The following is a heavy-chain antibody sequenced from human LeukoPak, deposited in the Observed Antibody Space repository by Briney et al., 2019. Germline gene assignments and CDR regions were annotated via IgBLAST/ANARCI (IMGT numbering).Heavy chain of an antibody. CDR1: GGSISSYY. D-gene: IGHD2-21*01. V-gene: IGHV4-59*01. Sequence: SETLSLTCTVSGGSISSYYWSWIRQPPGKGLEWIGYIYYSGSTNYNPSLKSRVTTSVDTSKNQFSLKPSSVTAADTAVYYCARDNGDSDYWGQGTLVTVSS. J-gene: IGHJ4*02. CDR2: IYYSGST. CDR3: ARDNGDSDY.